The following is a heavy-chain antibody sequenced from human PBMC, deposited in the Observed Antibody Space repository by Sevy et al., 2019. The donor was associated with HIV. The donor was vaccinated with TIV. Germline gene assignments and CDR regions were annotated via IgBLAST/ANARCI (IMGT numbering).Heavy chain of an antibody. J-gene: IGHJ4*02. CDR1: GFTFSSYA. CDR3: AKPAVSGSYYAGLVY. Sequence: GGSLRLSCAASGFTFSSYAMSWVRQAPGKGLEWVSAISGSGGSTYYADSVKGRFTISRDNSKNTLYLQMNSLRAEDTAVYYCAKPAVSGSYYAGLVYWGQGTWSPSPQ. V-gene: IGHV3-23*01. CDR2: ISGSGGST. D-gene: IGHD1-26*01.